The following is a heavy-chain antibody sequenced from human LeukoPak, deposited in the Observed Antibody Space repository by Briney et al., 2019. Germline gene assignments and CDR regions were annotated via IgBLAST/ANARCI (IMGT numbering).Heavy chain of an antibody. Sequence: GGSLRLSCAASGFTFSSYSMNWVRQAPGKGLEWVSSISSSSSYIYYADSVKGRLTISRDNAKNSLYLQMNSLRAEDTAVYYCARDRLYYYGSGSYSSFWGQGTLVTVSS. J-gene: IGHJ4*02. V-gene: IGHV3-21*01. D-gene: IGHD3-10*01. CDR2: ISSSSSYI. CDR3: ARDRLYYYGSGSYSSF. CDR1: GFTFSSYS.